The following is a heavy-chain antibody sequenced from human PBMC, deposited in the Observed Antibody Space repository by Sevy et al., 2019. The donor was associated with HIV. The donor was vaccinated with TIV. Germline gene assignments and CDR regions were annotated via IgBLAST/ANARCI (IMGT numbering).Heavy chain of an antibody. CDR3: AKARGRYSSSYDAFDI. V-gene: IGHV3-21*04. Sequence: GGSLRLSCAASGVSLNTYSMNWVRQAPGKGLEWVSSISDTSGYIFYADSVKGRFTISRDNSKNTLYLQMNSLRAEDTAVYYCAKARGRYSSSYDAFDIWGQGTMVTVSS. D-gene: IGHD6-6*01. J-gene: IGHJ3*02. CDR2: ISDTSGYI. CDR1: GVSLNTYS.